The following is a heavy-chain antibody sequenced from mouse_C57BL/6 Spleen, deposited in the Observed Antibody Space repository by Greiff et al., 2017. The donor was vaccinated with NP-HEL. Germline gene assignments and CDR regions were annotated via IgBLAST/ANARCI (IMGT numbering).Heavy chain of an antibody. J-gene: IGHJ1*03. CDR3: ARAGLRLSYWYFDV. CDR1: GFPLTSYG. V-gene: IGHV2-2*01. Sequence: QVQLKESGPGLVQPSQSLSITCTVSGFPLTSYGVHWVRQSPGKGLEWLGVIWSGGSTDYNAAFISRLSISKDNSKSQVFFKMNSLQADDTAIYYCARAGLRLSYWYFDVWGTGTTVTVSS. CDR2: IWSGGST. D-gene: IGHD3-1*01.